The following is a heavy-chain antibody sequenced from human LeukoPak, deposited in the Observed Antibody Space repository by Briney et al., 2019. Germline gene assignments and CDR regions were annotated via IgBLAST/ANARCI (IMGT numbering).Heavy chain of an antibody. CDR2: VFYSGST. Sequence: SETLSLTCTVSGDSIGSGDNYWSWVRQHPEKGLEWIGYVFYSGSTYYNPSLESRATISVDTSKNQFSLKLSSVTAADTAVYYCARDGRFSTYMDVWGKGTTVTVSS. CDR1: GDSIGSGDNY. D-gene: IGHD3-3*01. V-gene: IGHV4-31*03. J-gene: IGHJ6*03. CDR3: ARDGRFSTYMDV.